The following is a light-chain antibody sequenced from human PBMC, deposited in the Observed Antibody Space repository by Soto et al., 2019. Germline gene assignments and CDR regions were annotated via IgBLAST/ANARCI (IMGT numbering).Light chain of an antibody. Sequence: QSVLTQPPSASGTPGQRVTISCSGSSSNIGSNTVNWSQQLPGTAPKILIYSNTQRPSGVPDRFSGSKSGTSAALAISGLQSEDEADYYCAAWDDSLNGWVFGGGTKLTVL. CDR3: AAWDDSLNGWV. V-gene: IGLV1-44*01. CDR1: SSNIGSNT. CDR2: SNT. J-gene: IGLJ3*02.